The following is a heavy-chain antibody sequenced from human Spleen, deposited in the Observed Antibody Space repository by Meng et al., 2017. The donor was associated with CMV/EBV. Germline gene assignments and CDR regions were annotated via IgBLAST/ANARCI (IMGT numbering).Heavy chain of an antibody. D-gene: IGHD2-8*02. V-gene: IGHV3-30*04. CDR1: GFTFSSYA. CDR3: ARSTASATDYWE. J-gene: IGHJ4*02. CDR2: ISYDGSHK. Sequence: SCAASGFTFSSYAMHWVRQAPGKGLEWVAIISYDGSHKYYADSVKGRFTISRDNSKDTLYLQMNSLRVEDTALYYCARSTASATDYWEWGQGTLVTVSS.